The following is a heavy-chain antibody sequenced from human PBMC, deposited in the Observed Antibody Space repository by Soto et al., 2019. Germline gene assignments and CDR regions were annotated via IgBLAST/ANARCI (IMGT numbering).Heavy chain of an antibody. CDR1: GGTFSSYA. Sequence: QVQLVQSGAEVKKPGSSVKVSCKASGGTFSSYAISWVRQAPGQGLEWIGGIIPIFGTANYAQKFQGRVTITADESTSTAYMELSSLRSEDTAVYYCARDQIAVAGSFYYYYGMDVWGQGTTVTVSS. D-gene: IGHD6-19*01. CDR2: IIPIFGTA. J-gene: IGHJ6*02. V-gene: IGHV1-69*01. CDR3: ARDQIAVAGSFYYYYGMDV.